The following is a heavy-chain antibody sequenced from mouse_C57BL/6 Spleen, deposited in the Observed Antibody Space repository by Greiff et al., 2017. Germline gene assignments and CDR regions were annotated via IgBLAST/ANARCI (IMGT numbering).Heavy chain of an antibody. J-gene: IGHJ3*01. CDR3: TTGDYGSSWFAY. CDR2: IDPENGDT. CDR1: GFNIKDDY. Sequence: EVQVVESGAELVRPGASVKLSCTASGFNIKDDYMHWVKQRPEQGLEWIGWIDPENGDTDYASKFQGKATITADTSSNTAYLQLSSLTSEDTAVYYCTTGDYGSSWFAYWGQGTLVTVSA. D-gene: IGHD1-1*01. V-gene: IGHV14-4*01.